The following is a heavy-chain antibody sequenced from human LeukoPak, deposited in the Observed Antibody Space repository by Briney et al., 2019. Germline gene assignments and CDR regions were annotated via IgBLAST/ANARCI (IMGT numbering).Heavy chain of an antibody. V-gene: IGHV1-18*01. CDR1: GYTFSTYG. CDR3: ARNAGSYFEFAP. J-gene: IGHJ5*02. D-gene: IGHD1-26*01. CDR2: ISGNSGKT. Sequence: SASVKVSCKTSGYTFSTYGLSWVRQAPGQGLEWMVWISGNSGKTHYAQKFQDRVPLTTDTSSATAFMELRSLRSDDPAMYYCARNAGSYFEFAPWGQGTLVTVSS.